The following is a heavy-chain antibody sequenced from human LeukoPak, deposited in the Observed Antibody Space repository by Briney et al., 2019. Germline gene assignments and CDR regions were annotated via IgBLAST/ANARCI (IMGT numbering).Heavy chain of an antibody. V-gene: IGHV3-23*01. CDR2: ISGSGGVT. D-gene: IGHD6-19*01. J-gene: IGHJ4*02. Sequence: GGSLRLSGAASVFTFSDYAISWVLQAPGKGLEWVSVISGSGGVTYYADSVKGRFTISRDNSKNTLYLQMNSLRAEDTAVYYCARGSWDSSGLYFDYWGQGTLVTVSS. CDR1: VFTFSDYA. CDR3: ARGSWDSSGLYFDY.